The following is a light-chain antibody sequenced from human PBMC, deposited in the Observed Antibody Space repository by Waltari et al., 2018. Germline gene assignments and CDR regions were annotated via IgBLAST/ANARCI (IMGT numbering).Light chain of an antibody. Sequence: QSVLTQPPSVSGAPGQRVTISCTGSSSNIGADFHVHWYQQLPGTAPKLLIYADINRPSGVPDRFSGSKSGTSASLAITGLQAEDEADYYCQSYDSFLSWVFGGGTKLTVL. V-gene: IGLV1-40*01. CDR1: SSNIGADFH. CDR3: QSYDSFLSWV. J-gene: IGLJ3*02. CDR2: ADI.